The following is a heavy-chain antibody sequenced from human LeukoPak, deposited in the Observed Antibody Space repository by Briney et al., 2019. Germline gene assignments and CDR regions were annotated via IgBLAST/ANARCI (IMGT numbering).Heavy chain of an antibody. Sequence: SETLSLTCAVPGGSITGHYGNWIRQTPGMRLEWIGYTSYSRTTIYNSYLKGRATMSIDTSKNQLYLNLTSVTATDTAVYYCAKLGHSDGWYLGAFDIWGQGTTVIVSS. J-gene: IGHJ3*02. D-gene: IGHD6-19*01. V-gene: IGHV4-59*08. CDR2: TSYSRTT. CDR1: GGSITGHY. CDR3: AKLGHSDGWYLGAFDI.